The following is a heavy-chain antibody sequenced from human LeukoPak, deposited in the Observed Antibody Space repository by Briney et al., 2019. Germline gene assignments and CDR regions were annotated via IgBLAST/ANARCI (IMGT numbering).Heavy chain of an antibody. V-gene: IGHV3-72*01. CDR3: ARVLGRTSGDLGGHFGY. CDR2: IRNKANSDTT. Sequence: GGSLRLSCAASGFSFSDHYMDWVRQAPGKGLEWVGRIRNKANSDTTQYAASVQGRFSISRDDSKNSLYLQINSLKTEDTAVYYCARVLGRTSGDLGGHFGYWGQGTLVTVSS. CDR1: GFSFSDHY. J-gene: IGHJ4*02. D-gene: IGHD3-16*01.